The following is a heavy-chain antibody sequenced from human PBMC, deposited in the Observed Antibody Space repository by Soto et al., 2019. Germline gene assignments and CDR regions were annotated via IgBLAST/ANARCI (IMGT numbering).Heavy chain of an antibody. CDR1: GFTFSSYA. D-gene: IGHD3-3*01. CDR2: ISGSGGST. Sequence: GGSLRLSCAASGFTFSSYAMSWVRQAPGKGLEWVSAISGSGGSTYYADSVKGRFTISRDNSKNTLYLQMNSLRAEDTAVYYCAKDLSAIFRALLVWDVWGQGTTVTVSS. CDR3: AKDLSAIFRALLVWDV. V-gene: IGHV3-23*01. J-gene: IGHJ6*02.